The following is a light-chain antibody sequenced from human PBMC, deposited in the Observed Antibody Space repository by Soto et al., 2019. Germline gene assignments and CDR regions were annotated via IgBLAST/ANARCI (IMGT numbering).Light chain of an antibody. V-gene: IGLV2-14*01. CDR2: EVT. Sequence: LTQPASVSGSPGQSITISCTGTGSDVGGYDYVSWYQHHPGKAPKVMIYEVTNRPSGVSNRFSGSKSGNTASLTISGLQAEDEGDYYCCSYADGSIYFFGTGTKVTVL. J-gene: IGLJ1*01. CDR1: GSDVGGYDY. CDR3: CSYADGSIYF.